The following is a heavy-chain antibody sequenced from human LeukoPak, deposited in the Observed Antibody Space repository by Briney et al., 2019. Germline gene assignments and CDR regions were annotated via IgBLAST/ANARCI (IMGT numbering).Heavy chain of an antibody. D-gene: IGHD7-27*01. CDR1: GYTFTSYV. V-gene: IGHV1-3*01. CDR3: ARASGMDV. J-gene: IGHJ6*02. Sequence: GASVKVSCKASGYTFTSYVIHWVRRAPGQRLEWMGWINAGNGNIKYSQKFQGRVTITGDTSASTVYMELSSLTSEDTAVYYCARASGMDVWGQGTTVSVSS. CDR2: INAGNGNI.